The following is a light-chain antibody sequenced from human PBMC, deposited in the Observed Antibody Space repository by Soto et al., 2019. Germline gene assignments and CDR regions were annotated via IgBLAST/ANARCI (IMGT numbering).Light chain of an antibody. CDR2: AAS. CDR3: QQYDSYPVT. Sequence: DIQMTQSPSTLSASIGDRVTITCRASQSIRTRLAWYQQKPGKAPKFLIYAASSLESGVPSRFSGSGSGTEFTLTISSLQPDDFATYYCQQYDSYPVTFGQGTRLEIK. CDR1: QSIRTR. V-gene: IGKV1-5*03. J-gene: IGKJ5*01.